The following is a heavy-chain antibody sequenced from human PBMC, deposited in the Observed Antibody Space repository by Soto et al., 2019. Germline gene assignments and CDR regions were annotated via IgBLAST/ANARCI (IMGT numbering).Heavy chain of an antibody. J-gene: IGHJ4*02. CDR3: ESWGDDRSLH. V-gene: IGHV3-33*01. D-gene: IGHD5-12*01. CDR1: GFTFRSHG. CDR2: IWYDGSNR. Sequence: GGSLRLSCIASGFTFRSHGMHWVRQAPGRGLEWVAVIWYDGSNRYYADTVKGRFTISRDNSKNTVSLQMNSLRAEDTAVYYCESWGDDRSLHWGPGTRVTVSS.